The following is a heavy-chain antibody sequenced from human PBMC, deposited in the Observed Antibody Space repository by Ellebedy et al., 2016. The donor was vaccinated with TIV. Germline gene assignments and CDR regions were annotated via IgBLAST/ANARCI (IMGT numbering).Heavy chain of an antibody. D-gene: IGHD3-10*01. CDR1: GGSISSYY. J-gene: IGHJ4*02. CDR2: IYYSGST. CDR3: ARVITMVRGVFDY. V-gene: IGHV4-30-4*08. Sequence: LRLSCTVSGGSISSYYWSWIRQPPGKGLEWIGYIYYSGSTYYNPSLKSRVTISVDTSKNQFSLKLSSVTAADTAVYYCARVITMVRGVFDYWGQGTLVTVSS.